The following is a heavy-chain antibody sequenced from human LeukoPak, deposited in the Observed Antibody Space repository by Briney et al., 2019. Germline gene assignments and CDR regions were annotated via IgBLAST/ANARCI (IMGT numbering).Heavy chain of an antibody. CDR1: GYRFTNYW. D-gene: IGHD3-3*01. V-gene: IGHV5-51*01. J-gene: IGHJ6*04. Sequence: GESLKISCQASGYRFTNYWIGWVRQMPGKGLEWMGIIYPTDSDTRYSPSFQGQVTISIDKSISTAYLQWRSLKASDSAMYYCARPANYDFWSALDVWGKGTTVTVSS. CDR2: IYPTDSDT. CDR3: ARPANYDFWSALDV.